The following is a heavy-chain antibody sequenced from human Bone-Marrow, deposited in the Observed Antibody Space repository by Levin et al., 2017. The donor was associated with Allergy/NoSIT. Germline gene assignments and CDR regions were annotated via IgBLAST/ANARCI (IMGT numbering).Heavy chain of an antibody. CDR3: ARADGYVNFDF. V-gene: IGHV5-51*01. D-gene: IGHD5-18*01. CDR1: GYTFTNYW. J-gene: IGHJ4*02. Sequence: GESLKISCQGFGYTFTNYWIAWVRQMPGKGLEWMGIVSPGDSEIKYSPSFEGQVTISADKGIDTAYVQWSSLQASDSGIYYCARADGYVNFDFWGQGTQVTVSA. CDR2: VSPGDSEI.